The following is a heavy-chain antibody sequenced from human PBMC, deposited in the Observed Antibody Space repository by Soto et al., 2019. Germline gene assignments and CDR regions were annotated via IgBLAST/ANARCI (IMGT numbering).Heavy chain of an antibody. CDR1: GFSLSTSGVG. D-gene: IGHD3-3*01. V-gene: IGHV2-5*01. CDR2: IYWNDDK. Sequence: SGPTLVNPTQTLTLTCTFSGFSLSTSGVGVGWIRQPPGKALEWLALIYWNDDKRYSPSLKSRLTITKDTSKNQVVLTMTNMDPVDTATYYCAHLHQVGIFGVVIIRGGWFDPSGQGTLVTVSS. CDR3: AHLHQVGIFGVVIIRGGWFDP. J-gene: IGHJ5*02.